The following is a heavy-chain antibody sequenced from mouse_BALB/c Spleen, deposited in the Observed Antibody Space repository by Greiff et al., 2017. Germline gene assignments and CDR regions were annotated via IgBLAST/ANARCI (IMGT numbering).Heavy chain of an antibody. CDR3: ARWMGRFAY. Sequence: VQLQQSGAELMKPGASVKISCKATGYTFSSYWIEWVKQRPGHGLEWIGEILPGSGSTNYNEKFKGKATFTADTSSNTAYMQLSSLTSEDSAVYYCARWMGRFAYWGQGTLVTVAA. D-gene: IGHD4-1*01. J-gene: IGHJ3*01. CDR2: ILPGSGST. V-gene: IGHV1-9*01. CDR1: GYTFSSYW.